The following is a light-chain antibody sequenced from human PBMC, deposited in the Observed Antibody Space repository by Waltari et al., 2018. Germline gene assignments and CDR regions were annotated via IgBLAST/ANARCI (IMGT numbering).Light chain of an antibody. J-gene: IGLJ1*01. Sequence: QSALTQPASVSGSPGQSITISCTGISSDVGGYNYVSCYQQYPGKAPKLMIYDVSNRPSGVSNRFSGSKSGNTASLTISGLQAEDEADYYCSSYTSSSPYVFGTGTKVTVL. V-gene: IGLV2-14*03. CDR2: DVS. CDR3: SSYTSSSPYV. CDR1: SSDVGGYNY.